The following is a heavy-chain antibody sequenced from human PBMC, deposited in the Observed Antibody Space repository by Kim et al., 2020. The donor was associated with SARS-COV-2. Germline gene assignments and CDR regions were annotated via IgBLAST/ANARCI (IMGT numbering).Heavy chain of an antibody. CDR2: ISYSGST. J-gene: IGHJ3*02. Sequence: SETLSLTCTVSGGSISSYYWSWIRQPPGKGLEWIGYISYSGSTNYNPSLKSRVTISVDTSKNQFSLKLSSVTAADTAVYYCARDPMVAGTYAFDIWGQGTMFTVSS. D-gene: IGHD2-15*01. CDR1: GGSISSYY. CDR3: ARDPMVAGTYAFDI. V-gene: IGHV4-59*01.